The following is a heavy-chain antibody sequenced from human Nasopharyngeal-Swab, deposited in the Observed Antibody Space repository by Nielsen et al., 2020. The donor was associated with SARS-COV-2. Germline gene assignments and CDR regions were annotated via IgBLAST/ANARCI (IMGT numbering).Heavy chain of an antibody. CDR3: ARASVVPAAMDYYYYMDV. V-gene: IGHV4-59*01. D-gene: IGHD2-2*01. Sequence: WIRQPPGKGLEWIGYIYHSGSTNYNPSLKSRVTISVDTSKNQFSPKLSSVTAADTAVYYCARASVVPAAMDYYYYMDVWGKGTTVTVSS. J-gene: IGHJ6*03. CDR2: IYHSGST.